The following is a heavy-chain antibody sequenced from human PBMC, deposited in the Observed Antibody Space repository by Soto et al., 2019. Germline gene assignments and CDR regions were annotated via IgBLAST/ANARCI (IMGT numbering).Heavy chain of an antibody. CDR3: ARGEAELGYCSGGSCYSVWFDP. Sequence: SETLSLTCAVYGGSFSGYYWSWIRQPPGKGLEWIGEINHSGSTNYNPSLKSRVTITVDTSKNQFSLKLSSVTAADTAVYYCARGEAELGYCSGGSCYSVWFDPWGQGTLVTVSS. V-gene: IGHV4-34*01. CDR2: INHSGST. CDR1: GGSFSGYY. D-gene: IGHD2-15*01. J-gene: IGHJ5*02.